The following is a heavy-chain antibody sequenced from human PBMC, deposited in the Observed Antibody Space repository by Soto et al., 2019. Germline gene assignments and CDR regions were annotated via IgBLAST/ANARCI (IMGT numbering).Heavy chain of an antibody. Sequence: ASVKVSCKASGYTFTSYDINWVRQATGQGLEWMGWMNPNSGNTGYAQKFQGRVTMTRNTSISTAYMELSSLRSEDTAVYYCARGQYYDFWSGYYAEDFDYWGQGTLVTVSS. CDR2: MNPNSGNT. D-gene: IGHD3-3*01. CDR3: ARGQYYDFWSGYYAEDFDY. J-gene: IGHJ4*02. CDR1: GYTFTSYD. V-gene: IGHV1-8*01.